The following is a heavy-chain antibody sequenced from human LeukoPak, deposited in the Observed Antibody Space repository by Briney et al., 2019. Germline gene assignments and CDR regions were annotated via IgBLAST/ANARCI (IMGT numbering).Heavy chain of an antibody. J-gene: IGHJ5*02. CDR3: ARGDPHADL. CDR2: ITSSGHTK. CDR1: GFDLHTYE. Sequence: GGSLRLSCAASGFDLHTYEMNWVRQAPGKGLEWIADITSSGHTKNYADSVKGRFTISRDSARTSLYLQMNSLRVEDTDVYFCARGDPHADLWGQGTLATVSS. V-gene: IGHV3-48*03.